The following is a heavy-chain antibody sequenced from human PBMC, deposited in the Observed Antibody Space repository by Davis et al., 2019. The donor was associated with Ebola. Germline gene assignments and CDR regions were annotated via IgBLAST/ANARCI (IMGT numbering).Heavy chain of an antibody. Sequence: ETLSLTCTVSGGSISSYYWSWIRQPAGKGLEWVANIKQDGSEKYYVDSVKGRFTISRDNSKNTLYLQMNSLRVEDTAVYYCARDLSWAGYFDDWGQGTLVTVSS. J-gene: IGHJ4*02. V-gene: IGHV3-7*01. CDR1: GGSISSYY. D-gene: IGHD3-16*01. CDR3: ARDLSWAGYFDD. CDR2: IKQDGSEK.